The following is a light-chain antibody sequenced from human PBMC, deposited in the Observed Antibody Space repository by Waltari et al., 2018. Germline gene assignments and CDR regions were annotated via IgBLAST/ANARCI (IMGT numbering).Light chain of an antibody. CDR1: QSVGRS. CDR3: QHYVRLPVT. J-gene: IGKJ1*01. CDR2: DAS. Sequence: EIVLTQSPGTLSLSPGERATLSCGASQSVGRSLAWYQQKPGRAPRLLLYDASSRATGIPDMFSGSWFGTDLSLTISRLEPEDFAVYYCQHYVRLPVTFGQGTKVEIK. V-gene: IGKV3-20*01.